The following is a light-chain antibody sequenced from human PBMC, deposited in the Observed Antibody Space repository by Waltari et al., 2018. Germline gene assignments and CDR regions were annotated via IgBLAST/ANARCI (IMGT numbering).Light chain of an antibody. CDR2: KAF. V-gene: IGKV1-5*03. J-gene: IGKJ2*01. CDR3: QQYHDYSA. CDR1: QSILTW. Sequence: DTQMTQSPSTLSASVGDRVTITCRASQSILTWLAWYQQKPGKAHRLLIYKAFNLESGVPGRFSGSASGTEFNLTISSLQPDDSATYYCQQYHDYSAFGQGTKLEIK.